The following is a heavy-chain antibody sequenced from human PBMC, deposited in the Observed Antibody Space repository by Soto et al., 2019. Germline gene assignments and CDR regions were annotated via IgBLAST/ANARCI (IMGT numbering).Heavy chain of an antibody. D-gene: IGHD3-10*01. CDR2: ISYDGSNK. CDR1: GFTFSSYG. J-gene: IGHJ6*02. CDR3: ANSWFSASADYGMDV. V-gene: IGHV3-30*18. Sequence: QVQLVESGGGVVQPGRSLRLSCAASGFTFSSYGMHWVRQAPGKGQEWVAVISYDGSNKYYADSVKGRFTISRDNSKNTLYLQMNSLRAEDTAVYYCANSWFSASADYGMDVWGQGTTVTVSS.